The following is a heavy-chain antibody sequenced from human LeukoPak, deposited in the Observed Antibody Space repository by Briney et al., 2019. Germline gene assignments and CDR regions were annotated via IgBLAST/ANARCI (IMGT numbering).Heavy chain of an antibody. D-gene: IGHD6-6*01. CDR2: IYTSGST. J-gene: IGHJ6*03. CDR3: ARGSKKRSSSYYYYYYMDV. CDR1: GGSISSYY. Sequence: SETLSLTCTVSGGSISSYYWSWIRQPPGKGLEWIGYIYTSGSTNYNPSLKSRVTISVDTSKNQFSLKLSSLTAADTAVYYCARGSKKRSSSYYYYYYMDVWGKGTTVTVSS. V-gene: IGHV4-4*09.